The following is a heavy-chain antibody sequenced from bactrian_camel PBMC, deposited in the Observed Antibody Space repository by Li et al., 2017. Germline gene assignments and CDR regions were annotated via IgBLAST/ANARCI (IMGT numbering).Heavy chain of an antibody. Sequence: QVQLVESGGGLVQPGGSLRLSCAASGFTFSASWMSWVRQAPGKGLEWVSRLSSDSGITQYSDSVKGRFTISQDNSQNTVYLQMNSLKPEDTATYYCAATLGDSKYLPTREASFSDWGQGTQVTGS. J-gene: IGHJ4*01. V-gene: IGHV3S1*01. CDR2: LSSDSGIT. D-gene: IGHD3*01. CDR3: AATLGDSKYLPTREASFSD. CDR1: GFTFSASW.